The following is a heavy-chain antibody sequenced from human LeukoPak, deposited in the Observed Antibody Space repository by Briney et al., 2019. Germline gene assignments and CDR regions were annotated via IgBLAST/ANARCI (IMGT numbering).Heavy chain of an antibody. CDR2: MNPNSGNT. CDR1: GYTFTSYD. Sequence: ASVKVSCKASGYTFTSYDINWVRQATGRGLEWMGWMNPNSGNTGYAQKFQGRVTMTRNTSISTVYMELSSLRSEDTAVYYCARQRGSGRYKNFDYWGQGTLVTVSS. V-gene: IGHV1-8*01. J-gene: IGHJ4*02. D-gene: IGHD6-19*01. CDR3: ARQRGSGRYKNFDY.